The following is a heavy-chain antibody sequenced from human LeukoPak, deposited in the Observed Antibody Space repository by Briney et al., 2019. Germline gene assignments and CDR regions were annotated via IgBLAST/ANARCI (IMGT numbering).Heavy chain of an antibody. CDR3: ARIRDFSASYHYFYMDV. V-gene: IGHV3-21*01. CDR2: ISSDSSYI. Sequence: GGSLRLSCAASGFTFSSCSMNWVRQAPGKGLEWVSAISSDSSYIYYADSVRGRFTISRDNAKNSLYLQMSSLRAEDTAVYYCARIRDFSASYHYFYMDVWGKGTTVTVSS. CDR1: GFTFSSCS. J-gene: IGHJ6*03. D-gene: IGHD4-11*01.